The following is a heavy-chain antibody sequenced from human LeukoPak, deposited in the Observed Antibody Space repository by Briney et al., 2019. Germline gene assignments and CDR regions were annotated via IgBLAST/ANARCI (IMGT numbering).Heavy chain of an antibody. CDR2: INHSGST. V-gene: IGHV4-34*01. CDR3: ARGLEVGATAPFDY. J-gene: IGHJ4*02. CDR1: GGSFSGYY. Sequence: SETLSLTCAVYGGSFSGYYWSWIRQPPGKGLEWIGEINHSGSTNYNPSLKSRVTISVDTSKNQFSLKLSSVTAADTAVYYCARGLEVGATAPFDYWGQGTLVTVSS. D-gene: IGHD1-26*01.